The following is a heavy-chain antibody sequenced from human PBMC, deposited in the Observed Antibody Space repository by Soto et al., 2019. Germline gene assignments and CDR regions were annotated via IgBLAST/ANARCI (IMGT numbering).Heavy chain of an antibody. V-gene: IGHV4-30-4*01. CDR3: ASALNAKRGIQLWN. J-gene: IGHJ4*02. D-gene: IGHD5-18*01. Sequence: VQLQESGPGPVKPSQTLSLTCTVSGGSLTSGDYYWTWMRQSPGKGLGWIGYSSFRGNTYFNPSLKIRLRMSLDLSKNHFSLNLNAVSAADSAVYYCASALNAKRGIQLWNWGQGTLVTVS. CDR2: SSFRGNT. CDR1: GGSLTSGDYY.